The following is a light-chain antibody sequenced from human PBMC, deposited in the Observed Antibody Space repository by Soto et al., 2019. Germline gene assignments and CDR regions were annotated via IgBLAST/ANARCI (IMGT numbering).Light chain of an antibody. V-gene: IGKV3-20*01. CDR2: GAS. Sequence: EIVLTESPGTLSLSPGERATLSCRACQSVSSSYLAWYQQKHGQAPRLLIYGASSRATGIPDRLSGSGSGTDFTLTISRLEPEDFAVYYCQQYGSSPTFGQGTKVDIK. J-gene: IGKJ1*01. CDR3: QQYGSSPT. CDR1: QSVSSSY.